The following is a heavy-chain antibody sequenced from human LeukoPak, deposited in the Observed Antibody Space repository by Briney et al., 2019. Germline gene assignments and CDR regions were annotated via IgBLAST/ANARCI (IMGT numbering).Heavy chain of an antibody. Sequence: SETLSLTCTVSGGSIIISTYYWGWIRQPPGKGLEWIGSIYYSGTTSYNPSLKSRVTISVDTSKNQFSLKLTSVTAADTAVYYCARQYSSGSFDPWGQGTLVTVSS. D-gene: IGHD6-19*01. J-gene: IGHJ5*02. V-gene: IGHV4-39*01. CDR2: IYYSGTT. CDR1: GGSIIISTYY. CDR3: ARQYSSGSFDP.